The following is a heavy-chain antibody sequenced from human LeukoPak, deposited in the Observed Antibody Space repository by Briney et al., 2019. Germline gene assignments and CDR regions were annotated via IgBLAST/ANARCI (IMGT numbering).Heavy chain of an antibody. Sequence: SETLSLTCAVYGGSFSGYYWTYFRQPPGKGLEWIGEITHSGGTKYNPSLKSRVAMSVDTSRNQFFLRLSSVTAADTAVYYCARGGLMVYAVRVQNDAFDIWGQGTMVTVSS. V-gene: IGHV4-34*01. CDR2: ITHSGGT. D-gene: IGHD2-8*01. CDR1: GGSFSGYY. J-gene: IGHJ3*02. CDR3: ARGGLMVYAVRVQNDAFDI.